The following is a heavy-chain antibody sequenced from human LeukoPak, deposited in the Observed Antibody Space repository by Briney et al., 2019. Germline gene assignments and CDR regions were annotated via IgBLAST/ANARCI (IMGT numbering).Heavy chain of an antibody. CDR1: GFTFRSYG. CDR3: AKEGYCSGGRCYPLFHP. V-gene: IGHV3-33*06. Sequence: PGGSLRLSCAASGFTFRSYGMHWVRQAPGKGLEWVAVIWYDGSNKYYADSVKGRFTISRDNSKNTLYLQMNSLRAEDTAVYYCAKEGYCSGGRCYPLFHPWGQGTLVTVSS. CDR2: IWYDGSNK. J-gene: IGHJ5*02. D-gene: IGHD2-15*01.